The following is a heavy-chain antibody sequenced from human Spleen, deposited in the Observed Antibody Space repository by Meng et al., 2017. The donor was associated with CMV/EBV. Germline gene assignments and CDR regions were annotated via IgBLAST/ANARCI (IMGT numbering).Heavy chain of an antibody. V-gene: IGHV4-30-4*08. J-gene: IGHJ4*01. CDR1: DGSGNSSVHY. CDR2: IYYTGSA. D-gene: IGHD3-3*01. Sequence: LRLSCTVSDGSGNSSVHYWSWIRQPPGKGLEWIGHIYYTGSAYYNPSLKNRVTISLETSNNQFSLRMSSVTAADTAVYFCARAASTISGVLIYFDYWGHGTRVTVSS. CDR3: ARAASTISGVLIYFDY.